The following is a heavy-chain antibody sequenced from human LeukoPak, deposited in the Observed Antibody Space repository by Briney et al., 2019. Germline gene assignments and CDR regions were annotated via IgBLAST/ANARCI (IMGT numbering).Heavy chain of an antibody. CDR3: ARESIAAAGIDY. CDR2: IYYSGST. J-gene: IGHJ4*02. CDR1: GGSISSYY. Sequence: SETLSLTCTVSGGSISSYYWSWIRQPPGKGLEWIGHIYYSGSTNYNPSLKSRVTISVDTSKNQFSLKLSSVTAADTAVYYCARESIAAAGIDYWGQGTLVTVSS. D-gene: IGHD6-13*01. V-gene: IGHV4-59*01.